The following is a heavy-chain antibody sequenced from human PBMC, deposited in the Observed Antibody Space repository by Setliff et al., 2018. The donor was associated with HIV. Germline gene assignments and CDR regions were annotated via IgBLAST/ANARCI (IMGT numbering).Heavy chain of an antibody. CDR3: ARGGRSDGYHIAS. CDR1: GGSFSGYS. Sequence: KPSETLSLTCAVYGGSFSGYSWTWIRQSPEKGLEWIGYIYHYGSPNYNPSLQSRVTLSVDTSKNQFSLTLTSVTAADIAVYYCARGGRSDGYHIASWGQGSLVTVSS. V-gene: IGHV4-34*11. D-gene: IGHD2-15*01. J-gene: IGHJ4*02. CDR2: IYHYGSP.